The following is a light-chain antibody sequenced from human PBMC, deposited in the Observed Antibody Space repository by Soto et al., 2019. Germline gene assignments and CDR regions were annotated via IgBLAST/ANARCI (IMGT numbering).Light chain of an antibody. Sequence: DIKMTQSPFSLSASVGDRVTITCRASQSISTYVNWYQQKAAKAPKLLIYAASRLQSEVPSRFAGGGSDTEFTLTITSLQPEDFATYYCQQSHGIPYTFGQGTKLEIK. CDR2: AAS. V-gene: IGKV1-39*01. J-gene: IGKJ2*01. CDR1: QSISTY. CDR3: QQSHGIPYT.